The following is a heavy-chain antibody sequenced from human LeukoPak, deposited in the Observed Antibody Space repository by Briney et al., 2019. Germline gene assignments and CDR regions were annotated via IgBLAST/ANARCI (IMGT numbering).Heavy chain of an antibody. CDR2: IYYSGST. V-gene: IGHV4-39*07. J-gene: IGHJ4*02. CDR1: GGSISSSSYY. Sequence: SETLSLTCTVPGGSISSSSYYWSWIRQPPGKGLEWIGSIYYSGSTYYNLSLKSRVTISVDTSKNQFSLKLSSVTAADTAVYYCARDWDDSSGRLFDYWGQGTLVSVSS. D-gene: IGHD3-22*01. CDR3: ARDWDDSSGRLFDY.